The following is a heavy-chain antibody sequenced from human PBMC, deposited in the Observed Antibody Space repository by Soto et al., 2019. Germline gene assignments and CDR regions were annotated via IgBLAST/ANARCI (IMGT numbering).Heavy chain of an antibody. CDR1: GFTFSSYS. CDR3: AKCVKVKWNYEAFHI. V-gene: IGHV3-23*01. CDR2: ITASGVTT. D-gene: IGHD1-7*01. Sequence: PGGSLRLSCAASGFTFSSYSVSWVRQAPWKGLEWVSHITASGVTTYYADSVKGRFTISRDSSRTTVYLQMNSLRAEDTDLYYCAKCVKVKWNYEAFHILGQWIMVT. J-gene: IGHJ3*02.